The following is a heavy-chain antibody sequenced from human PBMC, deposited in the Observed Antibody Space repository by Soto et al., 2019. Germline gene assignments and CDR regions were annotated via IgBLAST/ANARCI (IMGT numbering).Heavy chain of an antibody. J-gene: IGHJ4*02. Sequence: EVQLVESGGGLVQPGGSLRLSCAASGFTFSSYSMNWVRQAPGKGLEWVSYISSSSSTIYYADSVKGRFTISRDNAKNSLSLQMNSLRAEDTAAYYCARDLNLGSFDYWGQGTLVTVSS. CDR1: GFTFSSYS. CDR2: ISSSSSTI. V-gene: IGHV3-48*01. CDR3: ARDLNLGSFDY.